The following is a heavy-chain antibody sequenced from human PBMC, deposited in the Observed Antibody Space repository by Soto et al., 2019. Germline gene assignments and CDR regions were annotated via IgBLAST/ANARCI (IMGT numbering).Heavy chain of an antibody. CDR1: GYTFGSYD. D-gene: IGHD2-21*01. V-gene: IGHV1-8*01. Sequence: QVQLVQSGAEVKTPGASVKVSCKASGYTFGSYDMNWVRQAPGQGLEWMGWMNPNSNNTGYAQKFQGRLTMTRDIALSIAHMELSSLRNEDTAVYYCARSDGYHFNWLDSWGQGTLVTVSA. CDR2: MNPNSNNT. J-gene: IGHJ5*01. CDR3: ARSDGYHFNWLDS.